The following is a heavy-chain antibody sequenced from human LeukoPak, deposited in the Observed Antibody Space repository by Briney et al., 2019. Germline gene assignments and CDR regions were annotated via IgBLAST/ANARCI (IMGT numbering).Heavy chain of an antibody. Sequence: GGFLRLSCAASGFTFSSYSMNWVRQAPGKGLEWVSYISSSSSTIYYADSVKGRFTISRDNAKNSLYLQMNSLRAEDTAVYYCARDGGWDSSSFYFDYWGQGTLVTVSS. D-gene: IGHD6-6*01. CDR2: ISSSSSTI. CDR3: ARDGGWDSSSFYFDY. J-gene: IGHJ4*02. V-gene: IGHV3-48*01. CDR1: GFTFSSYS.